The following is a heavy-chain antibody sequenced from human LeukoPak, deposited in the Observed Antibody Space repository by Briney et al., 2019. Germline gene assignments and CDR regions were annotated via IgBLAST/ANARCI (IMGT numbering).Heavy chain of an antibody. CDR3: ARNGGSYTFDI. D-gene: IGHD1-26*01. CDR1: GGSISTYY. Sequence: SETLSLTCSVSGGSISTYYWSWIREPPGKGLEYIGYIYYTGSTNYNPSLKSRVTISVDTSKNQFSLKLSSVTAADTAVYYCARNGGSYTFDIWGQGTMVTVSS. J-gene: IGHJ3*02. CDR2: IYYTGST. V-gene: IGHV4-59*01.